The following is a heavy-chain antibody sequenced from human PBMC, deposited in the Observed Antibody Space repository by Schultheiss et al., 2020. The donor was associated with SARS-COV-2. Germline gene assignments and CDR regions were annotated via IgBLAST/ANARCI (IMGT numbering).Heavy chain of an antibody. CDR1: GGSISSSSYY. CDR2: IYYSGST. D-gene: IGHD5-18*01. V-gene: IGHV4-61*01. J-gene: IGHJ6*02. CDR3: ARESAMALYYYYGMDV. Sequence: SETLSLTCTVSGGSISSSSYYWSWIRQPPGKGLEWIGYIYYSGSTYYNPYLKSRVTISVDTSKNQFSLKLSSVTAEVTAVYYCARESAMALYYYYGMDVWGQGTTVTVSS.